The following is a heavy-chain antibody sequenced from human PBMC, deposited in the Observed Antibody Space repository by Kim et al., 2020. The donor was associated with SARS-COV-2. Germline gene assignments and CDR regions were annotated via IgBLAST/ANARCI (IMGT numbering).Heavy chain of an antibody. J-gene: IGHJ4*02. D-gene: IGHD2-2*03. V-gene: IGHV4-59*01. CDR3: ARYGYCSSTSCYHFDY. Sequence: SLERRVTISVDTSKNQFSLKRSSVTAADTAVYYCARYGYCSSTSCYHFDYWGQGTLVTVSS.